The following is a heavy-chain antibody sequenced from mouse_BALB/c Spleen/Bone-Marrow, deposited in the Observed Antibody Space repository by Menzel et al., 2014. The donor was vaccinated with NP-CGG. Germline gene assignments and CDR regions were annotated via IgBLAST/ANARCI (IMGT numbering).Heavy chain of an antibody. CDR2: IDPANGNT. J-gene: IGHJ2*01. CDR1: GFNIKDTY. D-gene: IGHD1-1*01. Sequence: VQLQQSGAELVKPGASVKLSCTASGFNIKDTYMHWVKQRPEQGLEWIGRIDPANGNTKYDPKFQGKATITADTSSNTAYLQLSSLTSEDTAVYYCGNYYYGYYFDSWGQGTTLTVSS. V-gene: IGHV14-3*02. CDR3: GNYYYGYYFDS.